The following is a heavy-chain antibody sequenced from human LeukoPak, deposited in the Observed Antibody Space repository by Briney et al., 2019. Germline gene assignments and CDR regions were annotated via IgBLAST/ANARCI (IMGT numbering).Heavy chain of an antibody. J-gene: IGHJ5*02. CDR2: IFYSGST. Sequence: SETLSLTCTVSSGSLSTSNYYWGWVRQPPGKALEWIGNIFYSGSTYYSPSLKSRVTISLDTSRNQFSLKLSSVTAADTAVYFCARAYRSSWYANWFDPWGQGTLVTVSS. CDR1: SGSLSTSNYY. D-gene: IGHD6-13*01. CDR3: ARAYRSSWYANWFDP. V-gene: IGHV4-39*07.